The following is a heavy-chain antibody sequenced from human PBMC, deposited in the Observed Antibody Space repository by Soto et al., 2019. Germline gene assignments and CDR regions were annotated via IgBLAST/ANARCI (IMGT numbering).Heavy chain of an antibody. CDR3: ARDTGTDCSGGSCHLGPYYYYGMDV. D-gene: IGHD2-15*01. CDR1: GGSISSYY. Sequence: SETLSLTCTVSGGSISSYYWSWIRQPPGKGLEWIGYIYYSGSTNYTPSLKSRVTISVDTSKNQFSLKLSSVTAADTAVYYCARDTGTDCSGGSCHLGPYYYYGMDVWGQGTTVTVSS. J-gene: IGHJ6*02. CDR2: IYYSGST. V-gene: IGHV4-59*01.